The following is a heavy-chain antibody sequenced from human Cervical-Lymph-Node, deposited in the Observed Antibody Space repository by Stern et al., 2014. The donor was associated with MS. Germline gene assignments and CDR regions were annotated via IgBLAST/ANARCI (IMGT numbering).Heavy chain of an antibody. CDR2: IHRNGSDT. CDR1: GFNFSSYW. J-gene: IGHJ4*02. CDR3: ARGVGDY. Sequence: EVQLVESGGGLVQPGGSLRLSCAASGFNFSSYWMHWVRQFPEKGLFWVSQIHRNGSDTSYADAVKGRFPISRDNIRNMLYLRMTSLRAEDTAVYYCARGVGDYWGQGARVTVS. D-gene: IGHD3-16*01. V-gene: IGHV3-74*02.